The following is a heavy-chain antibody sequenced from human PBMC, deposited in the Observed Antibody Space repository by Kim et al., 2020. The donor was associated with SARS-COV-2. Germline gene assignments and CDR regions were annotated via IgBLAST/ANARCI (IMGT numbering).Heavy chain of an antibody. CDR2: K. CDR3: AREQVEGFGP. D-gene: IGHD2-15*01. V-gene: IGHV3-30*01. Sequence: KYYAESVDGRFTIARDNSKNTLYLQINNLEAGDTAVYDCAREQVEGFGPWGQGTLVTVSS. J-gene: IGHJ5*02.